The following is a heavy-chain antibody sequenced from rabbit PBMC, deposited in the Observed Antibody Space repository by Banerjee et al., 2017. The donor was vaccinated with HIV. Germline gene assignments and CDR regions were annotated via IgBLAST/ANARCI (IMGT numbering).Heavy chain of an antibody. J-gene: IGHJ4*01. CDR1: GFTLSSSYW. D-gene: IGHD4-1*01. V-gene: IGHV1S40*01. Sequence: QSLEESGGDLVKPGASLTLTCKASGFTLSSSYWIYWVRQAPGKGLEWIACINTISGDTVYATWAKGRFTISKASWTTVTLQMTSLTAADTASYFCARDLAGVIGWNFNLWGQGTLVTVS. CDR2: INTISGDT. CDR3: ARDLAGVIGWNFNL.